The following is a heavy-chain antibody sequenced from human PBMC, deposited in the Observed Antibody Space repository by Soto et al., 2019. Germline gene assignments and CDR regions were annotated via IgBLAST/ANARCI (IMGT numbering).Heavy chain of an antibody. Sequence: QVQLVQSGAEVKKPGSSVKVSCKTSGGTFHSHAVTWVRQAPGQGREWMGGIIPVFNTTNYAEKFQGRVTITADMSRRTAYMELSSLRSEDTAVYYCARVRFYYDSRGYYRFDPWGQGTRVIVSS. CDR1: GGTFHSHA. V-gene: IGHV1-69*06. CDR3: ARVRFYYDSRGYYRFDP. J-gene: IGHJ5*02. D-gene: IGHD3-22*01. CDR2: IIPVFNTT.